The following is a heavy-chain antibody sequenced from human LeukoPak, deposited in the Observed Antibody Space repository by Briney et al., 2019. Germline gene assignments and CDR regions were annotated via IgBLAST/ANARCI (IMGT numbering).Heavy chain of an antibody. CDR3: ARRHAGMDV. CDR2: INHSGST. CDR1: GGSFSGYY. Sequence: SETLSLTCAVYGGSFSGYYWSWIRQPPGKGLEWIGEINHSGSTNYNPSLKSRVTISVDTSKNQLSLKLSSVTAADTAVYYCARRHAGMDVWGQGTTVTVSS. J-gene: IGHJ6*02. V-gene: IGHV4-34*01.